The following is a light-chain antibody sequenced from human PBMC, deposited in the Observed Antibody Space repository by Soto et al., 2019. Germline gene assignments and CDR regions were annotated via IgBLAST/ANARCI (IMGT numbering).Light chain of an antibody. J-gene: IGLJ1*01. V-gene: IGLV2-14*01. CDR1: SSDVGGYNY. CDR2: DVT. CDR3: CSFTTSSTYV. Sequence: QPVLTQPASLSGSPVQSITISCTGTSSDVGGYNYVSWYQQYPGKAPKVMIYDVTNRPSGVSNRFSGSRSGNTASLTISGLQAEDEADHYCCSFTTSSTYVFGTGT.